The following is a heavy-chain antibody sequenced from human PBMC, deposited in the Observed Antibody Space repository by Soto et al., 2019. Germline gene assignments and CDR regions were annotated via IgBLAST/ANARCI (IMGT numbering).Heavy chain of an antibody. V-gene: IGHV1-18*01. Sequence: ASVKVSCKASGYTFTSYGISWVRQAPGQGLEWMGWISAYNGNTNYAQKLQGRVTMTTDTSTSTAYMELRSLRSDDTAVYYCARARFMVRGVIAHFDYRGQGTLVTVSS. CDR1: GYTFTSYG. D-gene: IGHD3-10*01. CDR3: ARARFMVRGVIAHFDY. J-gene: IGHJ4*02. CDR2: ISAYNGNT.